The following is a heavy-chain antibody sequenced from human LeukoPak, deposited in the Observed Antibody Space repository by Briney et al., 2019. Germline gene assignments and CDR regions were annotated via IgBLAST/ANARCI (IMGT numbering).Heavy chain of an antibody. D-gene: IGHD3-10*01. Sequence: GRSLRLSRAASGSTFNRFAMHWVRQAPGKGLEWVAVISYDGSDKYYADSVKGRFTISRDNSKNTLYLQMNSLRVEDTAVFYCAQGGSEIYYYYHGMDVWGQGTTVTVSS. J-gene: IGHJ6*02. CDR1: GSTFNRFA. CDR2: ISYDGSDK. V-gene: IGHV3-30*18. CDR3: AQGGSEIYYYYHGMDV.